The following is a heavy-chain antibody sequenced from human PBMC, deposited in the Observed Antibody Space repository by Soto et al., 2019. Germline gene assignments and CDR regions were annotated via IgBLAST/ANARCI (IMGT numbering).Heavy chain of an antibody. CDR2: IYYSGST. CDR3: ARGATYYDFWSLDY. D-gene: IGHD3-3*01. Sequence: SETLSLTCTVSGGSISSYYWSWIRQPPGKGLEWIGYIYYSGSTNYNPSLKSRVTISVDTSKNQFSLKLSSVTAADTAVYYCARGATYYDFWSLDYWGQGTLVTVS. J-gene: IGHJ4*02. V-gene: IGHV4-59*01. CDR1: GGSISSYY.